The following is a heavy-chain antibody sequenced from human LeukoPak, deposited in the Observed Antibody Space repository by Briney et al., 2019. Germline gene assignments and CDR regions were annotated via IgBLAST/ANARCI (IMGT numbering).Heavy chain of an antibody. CDR2: INHSGST. V-gene: IGHV4-34*01. CDR3: ASSSLRGSGIDY. J-gene: IGHJ4*02. CDR1: GGSFSGYY. D-gene: IGHD3-10*01. Sequence: PSETLSLTCAVYGGSFSGYYWSWIRQPPGKGLEWIGEINHSGSTNYNPSLKSRVTISVDTSKNQFSLKLSSVTAADTAVYYCASSSLRGSGIDYWGQGTPVTVSS.